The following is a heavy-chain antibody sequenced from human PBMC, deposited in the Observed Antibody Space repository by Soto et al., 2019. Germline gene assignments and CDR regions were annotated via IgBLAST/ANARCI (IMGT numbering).Heavy chain of an antibody. Sequence: EVQLLESGGGLVQPGGSLRLSCAASGFTFMSYAMSWVRQAPGKGREWVSAISGRVGSTYYADSVKGRFTISRDNSKNTMYLQTASLRAEDPAVYYCAKSGSDLWGRGTLVTVSS. CDR3: AKSGSDL. J-gene: IGHJ2*01. CDR2: ISGRVGST. V-gene: IGHV3-23*01. D-gene: IGHD6-25*01. CDR1: GFTFMSYA.